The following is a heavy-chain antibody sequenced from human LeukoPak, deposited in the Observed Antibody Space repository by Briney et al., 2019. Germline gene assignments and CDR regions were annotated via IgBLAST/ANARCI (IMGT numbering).Heavy chain of an antibody. CDR2: ISYDGRDT. J-gene: IGHJ4*02. CDR3: AKGRGSDPEFDC. D-gene: IGHD3-16*01. Sequence: GGSLRLSCAASGFTFSSYGMDWARQAPGKGLEWVAFISYDGRDTYYADSVEGRFTISRDNSKNTVYLQMNSLRVEDTAVYFCAKGRGSDPEFDCWGQGTLVTVSS. CDR1: GFTFSSYG. V-gene: IGHV3-30*18.